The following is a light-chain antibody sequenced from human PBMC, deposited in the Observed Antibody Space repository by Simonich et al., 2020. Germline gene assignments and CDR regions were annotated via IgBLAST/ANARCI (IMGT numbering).Light chain of an antibody. Sequence: IQLTQSPSFLSASVGDRVTITCRASQGISSYLAWYQQKPGKAPKLLIYAASTLQSGVPSRFSGSGSGTYFTLTISSLQPEDFATYYCQQSYSTLSITFGQGTRLEIK. J-gene: IGKJ5*01. CDR1: QGISSY. V-gene: IGKV1-9*01. CDR3: QQSYSTLSIT. CDR2: AAS.